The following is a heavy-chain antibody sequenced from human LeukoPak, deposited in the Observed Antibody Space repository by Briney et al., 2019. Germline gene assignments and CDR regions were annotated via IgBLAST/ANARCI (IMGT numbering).Heavy chain of an antibody. V-gene: IGHV1-18*01. J-gene: IGHJ4*02. D-gene: IGHD4-17*01. CDR3: ATEGGWGPTGYGDNVY. CDR1: GYTFTNYG. CDR2: ISPYKGNT. Sequence: GASVKVSCKASGYTFTNYGITWVRQAPGQGLEWMGWISPYKGNTNYAQKVQGRVTMTTDTSTSTVYMELRSLRSDDTAVYYCATEGGWGPTGYGDNVYWGQGTLVTVSS.